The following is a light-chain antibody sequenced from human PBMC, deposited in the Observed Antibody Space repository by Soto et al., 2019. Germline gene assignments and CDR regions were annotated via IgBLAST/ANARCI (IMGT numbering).Light chain of an antibody. CDR3: QQLNSYPIT. Sequence: DIQLTQSPSFLSASVGDRVTITCRASQGISSSIAWYQQNPGKGPKLLIYAASTLQSGVPSRFSGSGSGTEFTLTISSLQPEDFATYYCQQLNSYPITFGQVTRLEI. V-gene: IGKV1-9*01. CDR2: AAS. CDR1: QGISSS. J-gene: IGKJ5*01.